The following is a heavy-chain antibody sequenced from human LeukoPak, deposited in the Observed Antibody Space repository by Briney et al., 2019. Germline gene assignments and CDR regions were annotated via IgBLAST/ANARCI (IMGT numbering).Heavy chain of an antibody. J-gene: IGHJ6*03. CDR1: GFTFDDYG. Sequence: GGSLRLSCAASGFTFDDYGMTWVRQAPGKGLEWVSVIYSGGSTYYADSVKGRFTISRDNSKNTLYLQMNSLRAEDTAVYYCAKVVDYYYYYMDVWGKGTTVTISS. CDR3: AKVVDYYYYYMDV. CDR2: IYSGGST. V-gene: IGHV3-53*01.